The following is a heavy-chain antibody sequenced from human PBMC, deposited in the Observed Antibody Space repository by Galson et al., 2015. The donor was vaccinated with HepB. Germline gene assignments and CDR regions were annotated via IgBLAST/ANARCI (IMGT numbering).Heavy chain of an antibody. J-gene: IGHJ5*02. V-gene: IGHV3-48*04. CDR1: GFTFSSYS. Sequence: SLRLSCAASGFTFSSYSMNWVRQAPGKGLEWVSYISSSSSTIYYADSVKSRFTISRDNAKNSLYLQMNSLRAEDTAVYYCARDLYGDYNWFDPWGQGTLVTVSS. CDR2: ISSSSSTI. D-gene: IGHD4-17*01. CDR3: ARDLYGDYNWFDP.